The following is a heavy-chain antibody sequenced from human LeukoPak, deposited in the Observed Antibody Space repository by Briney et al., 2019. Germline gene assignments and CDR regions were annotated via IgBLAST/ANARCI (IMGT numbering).Heavy chain of an antibody. D-gene: IGHD1-1*01. CDR1: GGSISSYY. J-gene: IGHJ2*01. CDR3: ARRNYFVL. Sequence: SETLSLTCTVSGGSISSYYWSWIRQPPGKGLEWIGYIYYSGSTTYNPSLKSRVTISVDTSKNQFSLKLNAVTAADTAVYYCARRNYFVLWGRGTLVTVSS. CDR2: IYYSGST. V-gene: IGHV4-59*08.